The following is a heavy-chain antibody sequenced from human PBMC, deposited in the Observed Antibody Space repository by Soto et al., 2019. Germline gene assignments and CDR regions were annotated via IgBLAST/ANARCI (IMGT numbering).Heavy chain of an antibody. CDR1: GFTFSSYW. Sequence: EVQLVESGGGLVQPGGTLRLSCAASGFTFSSYWMHWVRQAPGKGLVWVSRINSDGSSTSYADSVKGRFTISRDNAKNTLYLQMNSLRAEDTAVYYCATSLGELSLYRFDYWGQGTLVTVSS. CDR3: ATSLGELSLYRFDY. J-gene: IGHJ4*02. V-gene: IGHV3-74*01. D-gene: IGHD3-16*02. CDR2: INSDGSST.